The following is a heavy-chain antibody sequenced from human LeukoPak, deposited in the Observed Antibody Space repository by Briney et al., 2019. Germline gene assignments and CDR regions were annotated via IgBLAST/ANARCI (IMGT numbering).Heavy chain of an antibody. Sequence: SETLSLTCAVYGGSFSGYYWSWIRQPPGKGLEWIGEINDSGSTNYNPSLKSRVTISVDTSKNQFSLKLSSVTAADTAVYYCARAQGYCSSTSCYGFGWFDPWGQGTLVTVSS. V-gene: IGHV4-34*01. CDR3: ARAQGYCSSTSCYGFGWFDP. CDR1: GGSFSGYY. CDR2: INDSGST. D-gene: IGHD2-2*01. J-gene: IGHJ5*02.